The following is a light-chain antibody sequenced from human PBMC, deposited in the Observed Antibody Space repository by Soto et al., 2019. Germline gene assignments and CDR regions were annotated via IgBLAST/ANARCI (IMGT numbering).Light chain of an antibody. J-gene: IGLJ3*02. CDR1: SSDIGGYNY. V-gene: IGLV2-14*01. CDR2: EVS. CDR3: SSYTNSDTWV. Sequence: QSVLTQPASASGSPGQSITISCTGSSSDIGGYNYVSWYQQYPGKAPKLMIYEVSNRPSGISNRFSASKSGNTASLTISGLQAEDETDYYCSSYTNSDTWVFGGGTKLTVL.